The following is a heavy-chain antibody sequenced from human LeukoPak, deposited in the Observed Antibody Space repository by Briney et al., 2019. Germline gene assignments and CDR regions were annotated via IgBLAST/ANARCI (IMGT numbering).Heavy chain of an antibody. V-gene: IGHV4-30-2*01. J-gene: IGHJ3*02. Sequence: SQTLSLTCAVSGGSISSGGYSWSWIRQPPRKGLEWIGYIYHSGSTYYNPSLKSRVTISVDRSKNQFALKLSSVTDADTAVYYCARGGVLWFGELFSDAFDIWGQGTMVTVSS. CDR1: GGSISSGGYS. CDR2: IYHSGST. D-gene: IGHD3-10*01. CDR3: ARGGVLWFGELFSDAFDI.